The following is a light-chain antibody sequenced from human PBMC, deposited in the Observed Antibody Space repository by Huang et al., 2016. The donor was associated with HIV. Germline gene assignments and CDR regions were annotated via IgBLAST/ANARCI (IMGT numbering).Light chain of an antibody. V-gene: IGKV1-39*01. Sequence: DIQMTQSPPSLSASVGDRVTFTCRADQNIGKSLNWYQQKPGKAPKLLVYTASTLESGVPSRFSGSGSGSRFTLNSTNLKPEDLATYYWQQSFTVPRTFG. CDR2: TAS. J-gene: IGKJ1*01. CDR1: QNIGKS. CDR3: QQSFTVPRT.